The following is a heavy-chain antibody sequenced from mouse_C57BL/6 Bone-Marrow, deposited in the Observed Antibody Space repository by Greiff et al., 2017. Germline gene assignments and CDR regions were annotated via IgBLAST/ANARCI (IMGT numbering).Heavy chain of an antibody. D-gene: IGHD1-1*01. CDR1: GYTFTSYW. CDR3: ARSIYYGSSLDY. CDR2: IDPSDSYT. Sequence: VQLQQSGPELVKPGASVKLSCKASGYTFTSYWMHWVKQRPGQGLEWIGEIDPSDSYTNYNQKFKGKSTLTVDKSSSTAYMQLSSLTSEDSAVYYCARSIYYGSSLDYWGQGTTLTVSS. J-gene: IGHJ2*01. V-gene: IGHV1-69*01.